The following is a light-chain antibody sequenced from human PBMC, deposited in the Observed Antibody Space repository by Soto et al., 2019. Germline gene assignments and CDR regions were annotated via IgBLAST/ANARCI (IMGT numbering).Light chain of an antibody. Sequence: QSALTQPASVSGSPGQSITISGSGTSSDIGGYDYVSWYQHHPGKAPKLIIYEVSDRPSGVSNRFSGSKSGNTASLTISGLQAEDEADYYCSSYTSRKTYVFGSGTKLTVL. V-gene: IGLV2-14*01. J-gene: IGLJ1*01. CDR3: SSYTSRKTYV. CDR1: SSDIGGYDY. CDR2: EVS.